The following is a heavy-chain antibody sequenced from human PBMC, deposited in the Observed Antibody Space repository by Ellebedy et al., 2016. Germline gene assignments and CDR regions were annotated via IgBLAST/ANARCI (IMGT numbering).Heavy chain of an antibody. D-gene: IGHD5-24*01. CDR3: ARDVEMATADGY. CDR2: ISGSGGST. CDR1: GFTFSSYS. V-gene: IGHV3-23*01. J-gene: IGHJ4*02. Sequence: GESLKISXAASGFTFSSYSMNWVRQAPGKGLEWVSAISGSGGSTYYADSVKGRFTISRDNSKNTLYLQMNSLRAEDTAVYYCARDVEMATADGYWGQGTLVTVSS.